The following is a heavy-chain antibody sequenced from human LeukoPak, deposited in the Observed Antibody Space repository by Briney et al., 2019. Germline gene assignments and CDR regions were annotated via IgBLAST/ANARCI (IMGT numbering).Heavy chain of an antibody. Sequence: PSETLSLTCSVSGGSVNTYYWSWIRQSAGKGLEWIGRISITEGTNYNPSLKSRVSMSVDASKNQVSLKLGSVTAADTAVYYCARLRRDINDWYADDCWGQGTLVTVSS. CDR2: ISITEGT. CDR3: ARLRRDINDWYADDC. CDR1: GGSVNTYY. D-gene: IGHD6-19*01. J-gene: IGHJ4*02. V-gene: IGHV4-4*07.